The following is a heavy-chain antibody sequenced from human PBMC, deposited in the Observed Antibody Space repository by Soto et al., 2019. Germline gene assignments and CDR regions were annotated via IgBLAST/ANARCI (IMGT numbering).Heavy chain of an antibody. CDR1: GGSISNYY. Sequence: QVQLQESGPGLVKPSETLSLTCTVSGGSISNYYWSWVRQPPGKGLEWIGLMYYTGSTNYNSSLKSRVTMSLGTSKNQLSLQLSSVTAADTAVYYCARCGDSFSSGYYFDYWGQGTLVTVSS. V-gene: IGHV4-59*01. D-gene: IGHD5-18*01. CDR3: ARCGDSFSSGYYFDY. J-gene: IGHJ4*02. CDR2: MYYTGST.